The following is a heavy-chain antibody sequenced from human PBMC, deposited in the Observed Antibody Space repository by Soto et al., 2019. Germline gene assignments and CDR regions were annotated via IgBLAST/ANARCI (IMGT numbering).Heavy chain of an antibody. CDR2: IDPSDSYT. Sequence: PGESLKISCKGSGYSFTSYWISWVRQMPGKGLEWMGRIDPSDSYTNYSPSFQGHVTISADKSISTAYLQWSSLKASDTAMYYCARDGASNDLSCYCIMDVWGKGTTVTVSS. CDR3: ARDGASNDLSCYCIMDV. V-gene: IGHV5-10-1*01. D-gene: IGHD3-16*02. CDR1: GYSFTSYW. J-gene: IGHJ6*03.